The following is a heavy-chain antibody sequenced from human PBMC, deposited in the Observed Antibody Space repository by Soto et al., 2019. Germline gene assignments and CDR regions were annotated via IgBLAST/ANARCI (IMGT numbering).Heavy chain of an antibody. CDR1: GGSFSGYY. Sequence: SETLSLTCAVYGGSFSGYYWSWIRQPPGKGLEWIGEINHSGSTNYNPSLKSRVTISVDTSKNQFSLKLSSAAAADTAVYYCARAGTGYYYYYGMDVWGQGTTVTVSS. J-gene: IGHJ6*02. CDR2: INHSGST. D-gene: IGHD6-13*01. CDR3: ARAGTGYYYYYGMDV. V-gene: IGHV4-34*01.